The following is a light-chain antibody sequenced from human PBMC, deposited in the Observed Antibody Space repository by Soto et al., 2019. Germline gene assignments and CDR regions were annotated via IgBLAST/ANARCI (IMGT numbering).Light chain of an antibody. CDR2: LAS. CDR1: QSVLYSSNNKNY. V-gene: IGKV4-1*01. Sequence: DIVMTQSPDSLAVSLGERATINCKSSQSVLYSSNNKNYLAWYQQKPGQPPKLLIHLASTRPSGVPDRFSGSGSGPDFTLTISSLQAEDVAVYYCQQYYSTPYTFVQGTRLEVK. CDR3: QQYYSTPYT. J-gene: IGKJ2*01.